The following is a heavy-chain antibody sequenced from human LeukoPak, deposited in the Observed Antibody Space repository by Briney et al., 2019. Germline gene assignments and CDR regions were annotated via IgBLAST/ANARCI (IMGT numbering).Heavy chain of an antibody. J-gene: IGHJ4*02. CDR3: AKARGATYGTYYFDY. Sequence: GGSLRLSCPASGFTFSSYAMNWVRQAPGKGLEWVSISSSGGDTYYADSVKGRFTISRDNSKNTLYLQMNSLRAEDTAVYYCAKARGATYGTYYFDYWGQGTLVTVSS. D-gene: IGHD4/OR15-4a*01. CDR1: GFTFSSYA. V-gene: IGHV3-23*01. CDR2: SSSGGDT.